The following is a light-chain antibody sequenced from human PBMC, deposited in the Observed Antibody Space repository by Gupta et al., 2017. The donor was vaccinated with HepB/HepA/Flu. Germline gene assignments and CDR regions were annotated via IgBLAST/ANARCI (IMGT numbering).Light chain of an antibody. CDR1: NIGSKS. CDR2: YDS. V-gene: IGLV3-21*01. J-gene: IGLJ1*01. Sequence: SSVLTQPPSVSVAPGKTARITCGGNNIGSKSVHWYQQKPGQAPVLVIYYDSDRPSGIPERFSGSNSGNTATLTISRVEAGDEADYYCQVWESSSDHSYVFGTGIKVTVL. CDR3: QVWESSSDHSYV.